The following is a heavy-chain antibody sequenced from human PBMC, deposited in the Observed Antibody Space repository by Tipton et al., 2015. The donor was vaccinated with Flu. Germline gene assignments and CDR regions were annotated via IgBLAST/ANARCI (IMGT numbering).Heavy chain of an antibody. Sequence: SLRLSCAASGFTFSDYYMSWIRQAPGKGLEWVSYISSSGSTIYYADSVKGRFTISRDNAKNSLYLQMNSLRAEDTAVYYCARDQVVTGLRGFYYYYYGMDVWGQGTTVTVSS. J-gene: IGHJ6*02. CDR3: ARDQVVTGLRGFYYYYYGMDV. CDR1: GFTFSDYY. CDR2: ISSSGSTI. D-gene: IGHD2-21*02. V-gene: IGHV3-11*01.